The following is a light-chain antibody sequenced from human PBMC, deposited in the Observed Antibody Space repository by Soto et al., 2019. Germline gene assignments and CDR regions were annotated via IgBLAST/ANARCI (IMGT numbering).Light chain of an antibody. CDR1: QGISSA. CDR2: AAS. Sequence: AIQLTQSPSSLSASVGDRATITCLASQGISSALAWYQQKPGKAPKLLIYAASSLQSGVPSRFSGSGSGTDFTLTISRLEPEDFAVYYCQQYGSSARTVGQGTKVDIK. CDR3: QQYGSSART. V-gene: IGKV1-13*02. J-gene: IGKJ1*01.